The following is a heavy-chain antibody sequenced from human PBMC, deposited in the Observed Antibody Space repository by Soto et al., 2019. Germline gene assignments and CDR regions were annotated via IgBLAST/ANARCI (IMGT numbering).Heavy chain of an antibody. J-gene: IGHJ4*02. V-gene: IGHV3-30*18. CDR2: ISYDGSNK. D-gene: IGHD3-10*01. Sequence: QVQLVESGGGVVQPGRSLRLSCAASGFTFSSYAMHWVRQAPGKGLEWVAVISYDGSNKYYADSVKGRFTISREYSKNTVYPEMNSPRHEYTEIYYCAEGGDTVWGQGTLVTVSS. CDR1: GFTFSSYA. CDR3: AEGGDTV.